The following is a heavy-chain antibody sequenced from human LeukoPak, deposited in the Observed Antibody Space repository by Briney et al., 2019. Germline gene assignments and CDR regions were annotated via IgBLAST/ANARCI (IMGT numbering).Heavy chain of an antibody. Sequence: SETLSLTCTVSGGSISSSSYYWGWIRQPPGKGLEWIGSIYYSGSTYYNPSLQSRVSISVDTSKNQFSLKLRSVTAADTAVYYCARAALAANWYFDYWGQGTLVTVSS. V-gene: IGHV4-39*07. CDR3: ARAALAANWYFDY. CDR1: GGSISSSSYY. D-gene: IGHD2-15*01. CDR2: IYYSGST. J-gene: IGHJ4*02.